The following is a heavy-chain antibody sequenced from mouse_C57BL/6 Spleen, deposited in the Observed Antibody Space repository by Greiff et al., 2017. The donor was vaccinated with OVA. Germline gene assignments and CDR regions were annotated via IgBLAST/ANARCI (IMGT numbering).Heavy chain of an antibody. D-gene: IGHD6-1*01. CDR3: ATKNMDY. Sequence: EVKLVESGGGLVKPGGSLKLSCAASGFTFSDYGMHWVRQAPEKGLEWVAYISSGSSTIYYADTVKGRFIISRDKAKNTLFLQMTSLRSEDTAMYYCATKNMDYWGQGTSVTVSS. CDR2: ISSGSSTI. V-gene: IGHV5-17*01. CDR1: GFTFSDYG. J-gene: IGHJ4*01.